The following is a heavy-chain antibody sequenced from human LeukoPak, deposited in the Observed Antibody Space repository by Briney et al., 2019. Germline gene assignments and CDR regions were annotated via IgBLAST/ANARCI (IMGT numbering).Heavy chain of an antibody. CDR1: GGSISSSSYY. CDR2: IYYSGST. D-gene: IGHD4-17*01. Sequence: SETLSLTCTVSGGSISSSSYYWGWIRQPPGKGLEWIGSIYYSGSTYYNPSLKSRVTISVDTSKNQFSLKLSSVTAADTAVYYCARTTVRGNGDYSYWGQGTLVTVSS. J-gene: IGHJ4*02. CDR3: ARTTVRGNGDYSY. V-gene: IGHV4-39*07.